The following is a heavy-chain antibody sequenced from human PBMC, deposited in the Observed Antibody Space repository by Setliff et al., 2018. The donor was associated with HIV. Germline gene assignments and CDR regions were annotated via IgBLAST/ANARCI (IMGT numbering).Heavy chain of an antibody. D-gene: IGHD3-9*01. V-gene: IGHV4-39*01. CDR3: ARPFDWGSSHPLGY. Sequence: SETLSLTCTVSGGSSSSSSFYWGWIRQPSGKGLEWIGSIYYSGNTYYNPSLKSRVTISVDTSKNQFSLKLSSVTAADTAVYYCARPFDWGSSHPLGYWSQGTLVTVSS. J-gene: IGHJ4*02. CDR2: IYYSGNT. CDR1: GGSSSSSSFY.